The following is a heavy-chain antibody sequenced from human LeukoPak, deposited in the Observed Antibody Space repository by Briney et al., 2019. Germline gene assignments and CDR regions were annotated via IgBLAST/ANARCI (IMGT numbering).Heavy chain of an antibody. V-gene: IGHV1-2*02. J-gene: IGHJ4*02. CDR3: AREISGYSDY. D-gene: IGHD3-22*01. CDR2: INANSGDT. CDR1: GYTFTGYY. Sequence: ASVKVSCMASGYTFTGYYMHWVRQAPGQGLEWMGWINANSGDTKYAQKFQGRVTMTRDTSISTAYMELSRLRSDDTAMYYCAREISGYSDYWGQGTLVTVSS.